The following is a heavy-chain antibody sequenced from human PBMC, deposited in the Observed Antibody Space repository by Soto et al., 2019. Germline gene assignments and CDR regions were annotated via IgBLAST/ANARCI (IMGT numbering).Heavy chain of an antibody. CDR2: INPNSGGT. J-gene: IGHJ6*02. CDR3: ARVSITGTQKVGMDV. D-gene: IGHD1-20*01. V-gene: IGHV1-2*04. Sequence: ASVKVSCKASGYTFTGYYMHWVRQAPGQGLEWMGWINPNSGGTNYAQKFQGWVTMTRDTSISTAYMELSRLRSDDTAVYYCARVSITGTQKVGMDVWGQGTTVTVSS. CDR1: GYTFTGYY.